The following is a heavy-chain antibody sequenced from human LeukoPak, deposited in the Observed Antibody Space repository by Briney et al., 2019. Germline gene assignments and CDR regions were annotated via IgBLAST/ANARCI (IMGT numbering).Heavy chain of an antibody. CDR1: GXTFTNYA. Sequence: GVSLRLSCAASGXTFTNYALNWVRQAPGKGLEWVSAISGSGGSTYYEDSVKGRFTISRDNSTNTLDLQMNSLRAEDTAVYYCAKVRVATIMGYYFDYWGQGTLVTVSS. CDR3: AKVRVATIMGYYFDY. J-gene: IGHJ4*02. CDR2: ISGSGGST. V-gene: IGHV3-23*01. D-gene: IGHD5-12*01.